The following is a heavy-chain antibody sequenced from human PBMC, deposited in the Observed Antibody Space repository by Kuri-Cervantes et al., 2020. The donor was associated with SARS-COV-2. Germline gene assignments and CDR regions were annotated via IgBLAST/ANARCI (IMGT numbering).Heavy chain of an antibody. CDR3: AWGSGGSSQTY. Sequence: GSLRLSCAVFGGSFSGYYWSWIRQSPGKGLEWIGKINHSGSTNYNPSLKSRVTISVDTSKNQFSLKLSSVTAADTAVYYCAWGSGGSSQTYWGQGTLVTVSS. D-gene: IGHD2-15*01. CDR1: GGSFSGYY. J-gene: IGHJ4*02. V-gene: IGHV4-34*01. CDR2: INHSGST.